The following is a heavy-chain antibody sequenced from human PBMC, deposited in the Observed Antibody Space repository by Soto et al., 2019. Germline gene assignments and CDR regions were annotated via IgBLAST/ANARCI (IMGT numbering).Heavy chain of an antibody. CDR3: AREATNYYYYYYYMDV. D-gene: IGHD5-12*01. J-gene: IGHJ6*03. V-gene: IGHV3-74*01. CDR2: INSDGSST. Sequence: GGSLRLSCAASGFTFSSYWMHWVRQAPGKGLVWVSRINSDGSSTSYADSVKGRFTISRDNAKNTLYLQMNSLRAEDTAVYYCAREATNYYYYYYYMDVWGKGTTVTVSS. CDR1: GFTFSSYW.